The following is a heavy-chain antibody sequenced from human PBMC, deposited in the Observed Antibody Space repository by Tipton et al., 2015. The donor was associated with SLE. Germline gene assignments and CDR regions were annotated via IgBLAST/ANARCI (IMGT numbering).Heavy chain of an antibody. CDR3: ARGPGGWADLFYYYLDV. CDR2: ISSRGSSI. Sequence: SLRLSCAASGFSFSSFEMNWVRQAPGKRLEWVSYISSRGSSIYYADSVKGRFTISRDNAKNSLYLQMNSLRAEDTAVYYCARGPGGWADLFYYYLDVWGKGTTVTVPS. CDR1: GFSFSSFE. D-gene: IGHD6-19*01. J-gene: IGHJ6*03. V-gene: IGHV3-48*03.